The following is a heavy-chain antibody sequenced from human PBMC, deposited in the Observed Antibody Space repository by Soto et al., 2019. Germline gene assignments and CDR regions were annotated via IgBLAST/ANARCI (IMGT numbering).Heavy chain of an antibody. CDR2: IKSKTDGGTR. V-gene: IGHV3-15*07. CDR3: TTDSPGYCSGGSCYDFDY. J-gene: IGHJ4*02. D-gene: IGHD2-15*01. CDR1: GFTFNNVW. Sequence: EVQLVESGGGLVKPGGSLRLSCAASGFTFNNVWMNWVRQVPGKGLEWVGRIKSKTDGGTRDYAAPVKGRFTISRDDSKNTLYLQMNSLKIEDTAVYYCTTDSPGYCSGGSCYDFDYWGQGTLVTVS.